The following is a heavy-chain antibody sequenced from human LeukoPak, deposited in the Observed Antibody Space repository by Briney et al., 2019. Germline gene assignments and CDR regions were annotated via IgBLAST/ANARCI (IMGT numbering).Heavy chain of an antibody. D-gene: IGHD6-19*01. CDR3: ARGRPLGGWYKVNYFDY. J-gene: IGHJ4*02. Sequence: PSETLSLTCAVYGGSFSGYYWSWIRQPPGKGLEWIGEINHSGSTNYNPSLKSRVTISVDTSKNQFSLKLSSVTAADTAVYYCARGRPLGGWYKVNYFDYWGQGTLVTVSS. CDR2: INHSGST. CDR1: GGSFSGYY. V-gene: IGHV4-34*01.